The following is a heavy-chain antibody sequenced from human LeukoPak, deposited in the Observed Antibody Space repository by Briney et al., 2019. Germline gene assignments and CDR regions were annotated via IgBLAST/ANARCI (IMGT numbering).Heavy chain of an antibody. J-gene: IGHJ3*02. CDR1: GGSVSSSSYF. V-gene: IGHV4-61*01. CDR3: AREYGNEVPFDI. D-gene: IGHD1-1*01. CDR2: IYYSGST. Sequence: SETLSLTCTVSGGSVSSSSYFWSWIRQPPGKGLEWIGYIYYSGSTHYNPSLKSRVTMSVDTSRNQFSLKLTSATAADTAVYFCAREYGNEVPFDIWGQGTMVTVSS.